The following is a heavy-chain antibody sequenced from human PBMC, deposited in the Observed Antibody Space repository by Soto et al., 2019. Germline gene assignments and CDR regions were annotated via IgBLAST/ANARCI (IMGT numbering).Heavy chain of an antibody. CDR1: GGTFSSYA. J-gene: IGHJ4*02. V-gene: IGHV1-69*13. D-gene: IGHD3-3*01. CDR2: ITPIFGTA. CDR3: ARATYYDFWSGYFPFDY. Sequence: ASVKVSCKASGGTFSSYAISWVRQAPGQGLEWMGGITPIFGTANYAQKFQGRVTITADESTSTAYMELSSLRSEDTAVYYCARATYYDFWSGYFPFDYWGQGTLVTVSS.